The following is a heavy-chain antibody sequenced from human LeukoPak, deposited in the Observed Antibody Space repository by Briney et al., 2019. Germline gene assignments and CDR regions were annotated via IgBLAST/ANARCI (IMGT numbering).Heavy chain of an antibody. CDR2: ISGSGGST. CDR1: GFTFSSYA. J-gene: IGHJ4*02. V-gene: IGHV3-23*01. CDR3: ARAWVGYVGTTNFFDY. D-gene: IGHD1-7*01. Sequence: GGSLRLSCAASGFTFSSYAMSWVRQAPGKGLEWVSAISGSGGSTYYADSVKGRFTISRDNSKNSLYLQMNSLRAEDTAVYYCARAWVGYVGTTNFFDYWGQGTLVTVSS.